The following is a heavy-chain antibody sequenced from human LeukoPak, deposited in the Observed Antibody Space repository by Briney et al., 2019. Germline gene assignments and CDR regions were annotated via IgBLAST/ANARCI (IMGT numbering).Heavy chain of an antibody. Sequence: GGSLRLSCTASGFTFGDYAMTWVRQAPGKGLEWVGFIRSKAYGGTTEYAASGKGRFTISRDDSKSIAYMQMNSLKTEDTAVYYCTRTVAAARMYNWFDPWGQGTLVTASS. J-gene: IGHJ5*02. CDR2: IRSKAYGGTT. D-gene: IGHD6-13*01. CDR3: TRTVAAARMYNWFDP. V-gene: IGHV3-49*04. CDR1: GFTFGDYA.